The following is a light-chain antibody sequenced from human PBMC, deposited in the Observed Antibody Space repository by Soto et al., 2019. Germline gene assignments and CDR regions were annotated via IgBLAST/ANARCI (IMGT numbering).Light chain of an antibody. V-gene: IGKV3D-20*02. CDR2: DAS. Sequence: DIVLTQSPGTLSLSPGERATLSCRASQSLGTDYLAWYQQKPGQAPRLLIYDASRRATGIPVRFSGSGSGTDFTLTISSLQPEDFATYYCQQSYSTPLTFGGGTKVEIK. CDR1: QSLGTDY. J-gene: IGKJ4*01. CDR3: QQSYSTPLT.